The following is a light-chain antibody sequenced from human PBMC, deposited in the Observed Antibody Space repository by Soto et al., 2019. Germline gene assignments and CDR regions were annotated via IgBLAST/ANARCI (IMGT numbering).Light chain of an antibody. CDR2: EGS. CDR1: SSDVGTYKL. J-gene: IGLJ3*02. V-gene: IGLV2-23*01. CDR3: CSYAGTVV. Sequence: QSALTQPASVSGSPGQSITISCTGTSSDVGTYKLVSWYQQHPGKAPKLMIYEGSKRPSGVSNRFSGSKSGNTASLTISGLQAEDEADYYCCSYAGTVVFGGGTKLTVL.